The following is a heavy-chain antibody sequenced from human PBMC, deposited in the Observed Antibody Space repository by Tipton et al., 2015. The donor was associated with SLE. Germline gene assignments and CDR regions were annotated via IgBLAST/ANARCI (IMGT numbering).Heavy chain of an antibody. D-gene: IGHD1-14*01. J-gene: IGHJ4*02. V-gene: IGHV6-1*01. CDR2: TYYRSKWNN. CDR1: GDSVSSTSVA. Sequence: GLVKPSQTLSLTCAISGDSVSSTSVAWNWIRQSPSRGLEWLGRTYYRSKWNNDYAVSVQSRITINPDTSKNQFSLQLNSVTPEDTAVYYCARGEPLNFDFWGQGTQVTVSS. CDR3: ARGEPLNFDF.